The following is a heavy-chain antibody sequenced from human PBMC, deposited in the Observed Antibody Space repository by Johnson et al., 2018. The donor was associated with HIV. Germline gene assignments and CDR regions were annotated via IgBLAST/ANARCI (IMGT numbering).Heavy chain of an antibody. CDR2: IRYDGSNT. CDR1: GFTFSSYG. J-gene: IGHJ3*02. V-gene: IGHV3-30*02. Sequence: QVQLVESGGGVVQPGGSLRLSCAASGFTFSSYGMHWVRQAPGTGLEWVAFIRYDGSNTYYADSVKGRFTISRDNSKNTLYLQMNSPRAEDTAVYYCAKDISQWLIRAFDIWGQGTMVTVSS. CDR3: AKDISQWLIRAFDI. D-gene: IGHD5-12*01.